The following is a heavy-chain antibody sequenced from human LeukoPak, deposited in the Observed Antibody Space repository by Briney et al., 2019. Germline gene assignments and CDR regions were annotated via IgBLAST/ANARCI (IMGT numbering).Heavy chain of an antibody. Sequence: GGSLRLSCAASGFTFDEYGMSWVRQAPGKGLEWVSGINWNGDSTGYADSLKGRFTISRDNAKNSLYLQMNSLRAEDTAVYYCARADYGDYVGGYFQHWGQGTLVTVSS. J-gene: IGHJ1*01. CDR1: GFTFDEYG. CDR2: INWNGDST. V-gene: IGHV3-20*04. CDR3: ARADYGDYVGGYFQH. D-gene: IGHD4-17*01.